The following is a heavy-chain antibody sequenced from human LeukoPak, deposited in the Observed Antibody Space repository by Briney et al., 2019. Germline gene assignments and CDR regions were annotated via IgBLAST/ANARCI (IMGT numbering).Heavy chain of an antibody. J-gene: IGHJ2*01. CDR3: AKDKRQWLDWYFDL. Sequence: GGSLRLSCAASGFTFDDYAMHWVRQAPGKGLEWVSGISWNSGSIGYADSVKGRFTISRDNAKNSLYLQMNSLRAEDTALYYCAKDKRQWLDWYFDLWGRGTLVTVSS. CDR1: GFTFDDYA. D-gene: IGHD6-19*01. V-gene: IGHV3-9*01. CDR2: ISWNSGSI.